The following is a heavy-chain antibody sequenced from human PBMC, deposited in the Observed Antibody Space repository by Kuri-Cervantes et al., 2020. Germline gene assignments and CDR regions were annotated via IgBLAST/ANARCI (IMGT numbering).Heavy chain of an antibody. CDR2: ISGSGGTI. CDR1: TFTFSNFA. Sequence: GESLKISCKASTFTFSNFAMSWVRQAPGKGLEWVSTISGSGGTIYYADSVKGRFTISRDNAKNSLYLQMNSLRAEDTAVYYCARAFSWRVVRDPEPFDYWGQGTLVTVSS. J-gene: IGHJ4*02. V-gene: IGHV3-23*01. D-gene: IGHD3-10*01. CDR3: ARAFSWRVVRDPEPFDY.